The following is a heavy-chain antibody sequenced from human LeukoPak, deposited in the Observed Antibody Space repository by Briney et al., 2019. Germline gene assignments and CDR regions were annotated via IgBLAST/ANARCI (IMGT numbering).Heavy chain of an antibody. CDR3: ARTGYSSGWYGGFDY. V-gene: IGHV5-51*01. CDR1: GYTFTTYL. D-gene: IGHD6-19*01. CDR2: IYPGDSDT. Sequence: GESLKISSKASGYTFTTYLIGWVRQMPGKGLEWMGIIYPGDSDTRYSPSFQGQVTISADKSISTAYLQWSSLKASDIAMYYCARTGYSSGWYGGFDYWGQGTLVTVSS. J-gene: IGHJ4*02.